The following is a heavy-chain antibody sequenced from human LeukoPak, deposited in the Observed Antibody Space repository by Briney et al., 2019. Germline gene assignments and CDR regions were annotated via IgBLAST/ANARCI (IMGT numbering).Heavy chain of an antibody. D-gene: IGHD2-2*01. CDR2: IKPDGSEK. Sequence: GGSLRLSCVASGFTFSSHHMNWVRQTPGKGLESVATIKPDGSEKYYVNSVKGRFTISRDNAKSSLYLQMNSLRAEDTGVYFCARMSSYCDYWGQGTLVTVSS. CDR3: ARMSSYCDY. V-gene: IGHV3-7*01. CDR1: GFTFSSHH. J-gene: IGHJ4*02.